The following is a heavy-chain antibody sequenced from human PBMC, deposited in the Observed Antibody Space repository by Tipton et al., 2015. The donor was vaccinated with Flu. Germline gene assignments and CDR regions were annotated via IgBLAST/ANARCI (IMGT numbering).Heavy chain of an antibody. J-gene: IGHJ3*01. CDR3: ARVSTMFGVVLSYAFDV. D-gene: IGHD3-3*01. CDR2: VYTNGKT. V-gene: IGHV4-61*02. CDR1: GGSISNGTYY. Sequence: TLSLTCTVSGGSISNGTYYWSWIRRPAGKGLEWIGRVYTNGKTNYNPSLKGRVTISVDTSKNQFSLKLSSVTAADTAVYYCARVSTMFGVVLSYAFDVWGQGTMVTVSS.